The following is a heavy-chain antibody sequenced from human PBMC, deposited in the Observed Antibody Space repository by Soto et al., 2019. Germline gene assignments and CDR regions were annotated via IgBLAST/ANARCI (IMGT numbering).Heavy chain of an antibody. D-gene: IGHD1-26*01. CDR3: ARYPWAADY. J-gene: IGHJ4*02. CDR2: IYSGGST. V-gene: IGHV3-66*01. CDR1: GSAVRTKY. Sequence: GGSLRLSCAAAGSAVRTKYMSWVRQAPGKGLEWVSVIYSGGSTFYADSVRGRFTISRDNSKNTVNLQMNSLRAEDTAVYYCARYPWAADYWGQGTLVTVSS.